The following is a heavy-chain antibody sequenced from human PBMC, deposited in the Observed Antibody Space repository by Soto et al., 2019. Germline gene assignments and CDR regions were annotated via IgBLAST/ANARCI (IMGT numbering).Heavy chain of an antibody. D-gene: IGHD5-18*01. CDR2: IYSSGST. CDR1: GGSISNHY. Sequence: SETLSLTCTVSGGSISNHYWNWIRQSPGKGLEWIGYIYSSGSTHYNPSLQNRVTISIDTSKNQVSLKVNSVTAADTAVYYCARDHPHSYGVYYFDYWGQGTPVTVSS. CDR3: ARDHPHSYGVYYFDY. V-gene: IGHV4-59*11. J-gene: IGHJ4*02.